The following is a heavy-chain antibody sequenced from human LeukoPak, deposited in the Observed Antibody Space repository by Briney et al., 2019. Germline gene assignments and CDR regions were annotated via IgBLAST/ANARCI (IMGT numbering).Heavy chain of an antibody. CDR2: ISSSGGTA. V-gene: IGHV3-23*01. D-gene: IGHD6-19*01. CDR1: GFTFSSYA. J-gene: IGHJ4*02. CDR3: AKAHIGFKDRIAVAAVLDY. Sequence: AGGSLRLSCAASGFTFSSYAMSWVRQAPGKGLEWISAISSSGGTAYYADSVKGRFTISRDNSKNTMYLQMSSLRAEDTAVYYCAKAHIGFKDRIAVAAVLDYWGQGSLVTVSS.